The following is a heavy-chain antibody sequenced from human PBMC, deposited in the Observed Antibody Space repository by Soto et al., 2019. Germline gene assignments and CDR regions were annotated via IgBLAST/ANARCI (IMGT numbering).Heavy chain of an antibody. CDR1: GGSVSGGVYY. J-gene: IGHJ6*02. D-gene: IGHD6-13*01. CDR2: IYYSGST. Sequence: SETLALSCAVSGGSVSGGVYYWIWIRQHPGKVWEWIGYIYYSGSTYYNPSLKSRVTISVDTSKNQFSLKLSSVTAADTAVYYCARDGLLWSSSWYRASGMDVWGQGTTVTVSS. V-gene: IGHV4-31*11. CDR3: ARDGLLWSSSWYRASGMDV.